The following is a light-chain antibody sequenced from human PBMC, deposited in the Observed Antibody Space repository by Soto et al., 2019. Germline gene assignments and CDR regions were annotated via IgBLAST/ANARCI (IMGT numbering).Light chain of an antibody. J-gene: IGLJ7*01. CDR2: GNS. CDR1: SSNIGAGYD. V-gene: IGLV1-40*01. CDR3: QSYDSSLSGAV. Sequence: QFVLTQPPSVSGAPGQRVTISCTGSSSNIGAGYDVHWYQQLPGTAPKLLIYGNSNRPSGVPDRFSGSKSGTSASLAITGLQAEDEADYYCQSYDSSLSGAVIGGGTQLTVL.